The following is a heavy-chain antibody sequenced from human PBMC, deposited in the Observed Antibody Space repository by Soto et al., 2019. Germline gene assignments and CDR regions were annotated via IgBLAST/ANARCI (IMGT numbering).Heavy chain of an antibody. V-gene: IGHV4-31*03. J-gene: IGHJ5*02. CDR1: GGSISSGCYY. Sequence: ASETLSLTCTVSGGSISSGCYYWSWIRQHPGKGLEWIGYIYYSGSTYYNPSLKGRVTISVDTSKNQFSLKLSSVTAADTAVYYCAIARYNWNDDHNWFDPWGQGTLVTVSS. CDR3: AIARYNWNDDHNWFDP. CDR2: IYYSGST. D-gene: IGHD1-20*01.